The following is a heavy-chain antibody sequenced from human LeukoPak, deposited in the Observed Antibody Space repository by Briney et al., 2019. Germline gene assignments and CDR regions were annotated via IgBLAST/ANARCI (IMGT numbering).Heavy chain of an antibody. Sequence: GSLRLSCVASGFTFSIYTMSWVRQAPGKGLEWVSSITSSSSSIYSADSVKGRLTISRDNAKNSLYLEMNSLRDEDTAVYYCARDLAWGGYWGQGTLVTVSS. D-gene: IGHD3-3*01. CDR1: GFTFSIYT. V-gene: IGHV3-21*01. CDR2: ITSSSSSI. J-gene: IGHJ4*02. CDR3: ARDLAWGGY.